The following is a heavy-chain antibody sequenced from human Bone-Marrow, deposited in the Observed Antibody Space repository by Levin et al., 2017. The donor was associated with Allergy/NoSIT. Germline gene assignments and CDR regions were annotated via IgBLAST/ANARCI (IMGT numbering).Heavy chain of an antibody. D-gene: IGHD6-13*01. CDR1: GFTFSSYG. CDR3: AKGEQQLDDFTEYFQH. J-gene: IGHJ1*01. CDR2: ISYDGSNK. V-gene: IGHV3-30*18. Sequence: PGGSLRLSCAASGFTFSSYGMHWVRQAPGKGLEWVAVISYDGSNKYYADSVKGRFTISRDNSKNTLYLQMNSLRAEDTAVYYCAKGEQQLDDFTEYFQHWGQGTLVTVSS.